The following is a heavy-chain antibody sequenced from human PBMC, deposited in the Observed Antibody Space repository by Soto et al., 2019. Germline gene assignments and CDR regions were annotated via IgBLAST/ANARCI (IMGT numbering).Heavy chain of an antibody. CDR1: GGTFSSYT. Sequence: QVQLVQSGAEVKKPGSSVKVSCKASGGTFSSYTISWVRQAPGQGLELMGRIIPILGIANYAQKFQGRGTISADKSSSTADMELSSLRSEDTAEYYCARGEDGYNKASRDYWCQGTLVTVSS. J-gene: IGHJ4*02. CDR2: IIPILGIA. V-gene: IGHV1-69*02. D-gene: IGHD5-12*01. CDR3: ARGEDGYNKASRDY.